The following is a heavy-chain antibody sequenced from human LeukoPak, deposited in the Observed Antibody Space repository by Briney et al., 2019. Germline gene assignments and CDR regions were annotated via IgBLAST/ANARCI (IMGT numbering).Heavy chain of an antibody. D-gene: IGHD2-2*01. CDR1: GFTFSHYY. Sequence: GGSLRLSCAASGFTFSHYYMSWVRQAPGKGLEWVANIRQDGSEQFYLDSVKGRFTISRDNAKIALYLQMHSLRVEDTAVYYCARESIVAVPTTMDDASDIWGQGTMVTVSS. V-gene: IGHV3-7*01. J-gene: IGHJ3*02. CDR3: ARESIVAVPTTMDDASDI. CDR2: IRQDGSEQ.